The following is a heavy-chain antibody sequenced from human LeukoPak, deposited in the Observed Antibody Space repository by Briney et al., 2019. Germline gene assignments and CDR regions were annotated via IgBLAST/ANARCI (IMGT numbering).Heavy chain of an antibody. J-gene: IGHJ4*02. CDR1: GYTFTDSG. V-gene: IGHV1-18*01. CDR2: ISAKIYDT. CDR3: ARGEGSGYYDSSGHPSYGPLDY. D-gene: IGHD3-22*01. Sequence: ASVKVSCKASGYTFTDSGFSWVRQAPGQGLEWMGWISAKIYDTNYAQKFQGRVSLTTETSTNIAYMELRSLRSDDTAVYYCARGEGSGYYDSSGHPSYGPLDYWGQGSLVSVSS.